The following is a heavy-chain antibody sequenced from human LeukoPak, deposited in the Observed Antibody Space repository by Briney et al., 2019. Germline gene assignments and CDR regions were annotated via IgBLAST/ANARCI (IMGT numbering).Heavy chain of an antibody. D-gene: IGHD3-3*01. J-gene: IGHJ6*02. CDR2: IKQDGSEK. Sequence: GGSLRLPCAASGFTFSSYWMSWVRQAPGKGLEWVANIKQDGSEKYYVDSVKGRFTISRDNAKNSPYLQMNSLRAEDTAVYYCARAPNDFWSGYQYYYYYYGMDVWGQGTTVTVSS. CDR1: GFTFSSYW. V-gene: IGHV3-7*03. CDR3: ARAPNDFWSGYQYYYYYYGMDV.